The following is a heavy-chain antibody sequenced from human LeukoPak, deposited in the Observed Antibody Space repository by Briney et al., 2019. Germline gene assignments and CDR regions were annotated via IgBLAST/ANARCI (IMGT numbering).Heavy chain of an antibody. J-gene: IGHJ3*02. CDR3: ASVGYYDSSGYYEDAFDI. V-gene: IGHV4-34*01. CDR1: GGSFSGYY. Sequence: SETLSLTCAVYGGSFSGYYWNWIRQPPGKGLEWIGEINHSGSTNYNPSLKSRVTISVDTSKNQFSLKLSSVTAADTAVYYCASVGYYDSSGYYEDAFDIWGQGTMVTVSS. D-gene: IGHD3-22*01. CDR2: INHSGST.